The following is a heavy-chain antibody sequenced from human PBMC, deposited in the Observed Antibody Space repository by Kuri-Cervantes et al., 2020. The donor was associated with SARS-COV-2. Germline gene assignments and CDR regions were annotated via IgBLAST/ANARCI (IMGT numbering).Heavy chain of an antibody. Sequence: GSLRLSCAASGFTFSYYYMSGVRQAPGKGLEWIGEINHSGSTNYNPSLKSRVTISVGTSKNQFSLKLSSVTAADTAVYYCARKAARVRGAFDIWGQGTKVTVSS. J-gene: IGHJ3*02. CDR3: ARKAARVRGAFDI. CDR2: INHSGST. D-gene: IGHD6-6*01. CDR1: GFTFSYYY. V-gene: IGHV4-34*01.